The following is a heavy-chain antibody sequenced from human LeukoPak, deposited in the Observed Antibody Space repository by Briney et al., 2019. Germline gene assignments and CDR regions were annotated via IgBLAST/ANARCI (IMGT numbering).Heavy chain of an antibody. CDR3: ARDLRGSIDY. V-gene: IGHV3-48*03. CDR2: IASSGYTI. J-gene: IGHJ4*02. CDR1: GFTFSSYE. D-gene: IGHD2-2*01. Sequence: GGSLRLSCAASGFTFSSYEMNWVRQAPGKGLEWVSNIASSGYTIYYADSVRSRFTISRDNAKNSLYLQMNSLRAEDTAVYYCARDLRGSIDYWGQGTLVTVSS.